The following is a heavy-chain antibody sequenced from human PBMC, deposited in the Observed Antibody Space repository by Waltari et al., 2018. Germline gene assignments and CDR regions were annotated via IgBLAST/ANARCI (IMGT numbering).Heavy chain of an antibody. V-gene: IGHV3-7*01. J-gene: IGHJ5*02. CDR2: IQQNGSEK. Sequence: VQLVESGGDLVQPGGSLRPSSAAAGFCFRRAWMTWVRQTQGKGLEWVGNIQQNGSEKWYADSVKGRFTISRDNAMNLVYLQMNSLRVEDTAVYYCARDLVATPPWGQGTLVTVSS. D-gene: IGHD2-21*02. CDR3: ARDLVATPP. CDR1: GFCFRRAW.